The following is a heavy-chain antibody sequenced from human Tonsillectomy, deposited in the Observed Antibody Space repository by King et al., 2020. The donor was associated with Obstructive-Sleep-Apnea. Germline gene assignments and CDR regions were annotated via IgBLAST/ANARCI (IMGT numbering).Heavy chain of an antibody. V-gene: IGHV3-30*02. CDR2: IRYDGSNK. J-gene: IGHJ4*02. Sequence: VQLVESGGGVVKPGGSLRLSCAASGFTFSSYGMHWVRQAPGKGLEWVAFIRYDGSNKYYADSVKGRFTISRDNSKNTLYLQMNSLRAEDTAVYYCAKGSLYYYGSGGSSNFDYWGQGTLVTVSS. D-gene: IGHD3-10*01. CDR1: GFTFSSYG. CDR3: AKGSLYYYGSGGSSNFDY.